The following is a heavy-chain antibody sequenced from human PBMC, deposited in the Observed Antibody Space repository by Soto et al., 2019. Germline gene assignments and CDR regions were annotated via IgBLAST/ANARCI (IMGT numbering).Heavy chain of an antibody. Sequence: GGSLRLSCAASGFTFSSYSMNWVRQAPGKGLEWVSSISGSSSYIYYADSVKGRFTISRDNAKNSLYLQMNSLRAEDTAVYYCASGDYCSSTSCSAYFDHWGQGTLVTVSS. CDR2: ISGSSSYI. V-gene: IGHV3-21*01. CDR3: ASGDYCSSTSCSAYFDH. CDR1: GFTFSSYS. D-gene: IGHD2-2*01. J-gene: IGHJ4*02.